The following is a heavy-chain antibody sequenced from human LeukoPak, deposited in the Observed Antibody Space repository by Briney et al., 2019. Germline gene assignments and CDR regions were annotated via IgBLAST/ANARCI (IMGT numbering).Heavy chain of an antibody. CDR3: ARAQFEYRDAFDI. CDR1: GYTFTSYG. J-gene: IGHJ3*02. V-gene: IGHV1-18*01. Sequence: GASVKVSCKASGYTFTSYGISWVRQAPGQGLEWMGWISAYNGKTHYAQKVQGRVTMTRDTSISTAYMELSRLRSDDTAVYYCARAQFEYRDAFDIWGQGTMVTVSS. CDR2: ISAYNGKT. D-gene: IGHD2/OR15-2a*01.